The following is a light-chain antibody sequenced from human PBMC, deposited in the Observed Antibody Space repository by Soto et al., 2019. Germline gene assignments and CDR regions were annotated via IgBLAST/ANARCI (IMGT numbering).Light chain of an antibody. V-gene: IGKV1-39*01. CDR1: QSISDS. CDR3: QQSFSFPAT. J-gene: IGKJ4*01. CDR2: AAS. Sequence: DIQMTQSPSSLSASVGDRVTITCRASQSISDSLNWYQHKPGTAPKLLIYAASSLQSGVPSRFSGGGSGTDFTLTISSLQPEDFVTYFCQQSFSFPATFGGGTKAEIK.